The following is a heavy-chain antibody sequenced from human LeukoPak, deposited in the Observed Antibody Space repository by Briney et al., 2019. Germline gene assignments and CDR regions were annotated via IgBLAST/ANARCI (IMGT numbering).Heavy chain of an antibody. CDR3: IKRDAIVDGDHIG. D-gene: IGHD4-17*01. CDR2: ISYDGSNK. Sequence: GGSLRLSCAASGFTFSSYAMHWVRQAPGKGLEWVAVISYDGSNKYYADSVKGRFTISRDNSKNTLYLQMNSLKTEDTAVYYCIKRDAIVDGDHIGWGQGTLVTVSS. V-gene: IGHV3-30-3*01. CDR1: GFTFSSYA. J-gene: IGHJ4*02.